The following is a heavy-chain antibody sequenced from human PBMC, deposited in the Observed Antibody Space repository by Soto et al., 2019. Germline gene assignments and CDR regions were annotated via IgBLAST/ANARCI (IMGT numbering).Heavy chain of an antibody. CDR3: ARDRRPGATTQVDAFDI. V-gene: IGHV1-69*06. CDR2: IIPIFGTA. CDR1: GGTFSSYA. D-gene: IGHD4-17*01. Sequence: ASVKVSCKASGGTFSSYAISWVRQAPGQGLEWMGGIIPIFGTANYAQKFQGRVTITADKSTSTAYMELSGLRSEDTAVYYCARDRRPGATTQVDAFDIWGQGTMVTVSS. J-gene: IGHJ3*02.